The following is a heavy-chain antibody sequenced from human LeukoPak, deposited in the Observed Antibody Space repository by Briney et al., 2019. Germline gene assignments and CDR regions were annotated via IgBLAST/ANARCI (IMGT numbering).Heavy chain of an antibody. CDR2: ICPGDSDT. V-gene: IGHV5-51*01. CDR3: ARPFSGTNPMDV. CDR1: GYTFTNYW. Sequence: NHGESLKISCKGSGYTFTNYWIGWVRQMPGKGLEWMGIICPGDSDTKYSPSFQGQVTISADKSISTAYLQWRSLKASDTAIYYCARPFSGTNPMDVWGQGTTVIVSS. D-gene: IGHD1-7*01. J-gene: IGHJ6*02.